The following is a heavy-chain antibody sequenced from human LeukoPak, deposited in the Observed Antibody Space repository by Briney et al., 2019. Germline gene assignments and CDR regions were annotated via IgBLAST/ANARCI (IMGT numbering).Heavy chain of an antibody. CDR1: GGSISSYY. D-gene: IGHD6-19*01. J-gene: IGHJ3*02. CDR2: IYYSGST. CDR3: ARDITRSSGWYAFDI. V-gene: IGHV4-59*01. Sequence: SETLSLTCTVSGGSISSYYWSWIRQPPGKGLEWIGYIYYSGSTNYNPSLKSRVTISVDTSKNQFSLKLSSVTAADTAVYYCARDITRSSGWYAFDIWGQGTMVTVSS.